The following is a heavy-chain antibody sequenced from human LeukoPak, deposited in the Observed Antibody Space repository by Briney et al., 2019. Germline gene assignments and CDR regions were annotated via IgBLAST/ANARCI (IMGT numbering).Heavy chain of an antibody. CDR2: IYNTGST. CDR1: GFTVSSNY. Sequence: GALSLSCAASGFTVSSNYMSWVRQAPGKGLEWVSGIYNTGSTYYADSVKGRFTISRDNSKNTLYLQMNSLRAEDTAVYYCARGLSSSRWYYNWGQGTLVTVSS. J-gene: IGHJ4*02. V-gene: IGHV3-66*01. D-gene: IGHD6-13*01. CDR3: ARGLSSSRWYYN.